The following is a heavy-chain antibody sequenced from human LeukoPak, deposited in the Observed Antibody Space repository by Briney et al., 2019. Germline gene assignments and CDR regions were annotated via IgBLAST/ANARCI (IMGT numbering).Heavy chain of an antibody. D-gene: IGHD2-2*02. J-gene: IGHJ1*01. CDR2: ISGSDDST. Sequence: GGSLRLSCAASGFSFSTYAMNWVRQAAGKGLEWVSAISGSDDSTYYAESVKGRFTISRDNSKNTLLLQMNSLRVEDTAVYYCAKFACTSTSCYNNFWGQGTLVTVSS. CDR3: AKFACTSTSCYNNF. V-gene: IGHV3-23*01. CDR1: GFSFSTYA.